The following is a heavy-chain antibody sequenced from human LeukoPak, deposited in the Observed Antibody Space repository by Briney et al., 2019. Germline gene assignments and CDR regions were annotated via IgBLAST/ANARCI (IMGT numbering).Heavy chain of an antibody. V-gene: IGHV3-53*01. D-gene: IGHD1-26*01. CDR1: GFTVSSNY. CDR2: IYSGGST. Sequence: GGSLRPSCAASGFTVSSNYMSWVRQAPGKGLEWVSVIYSGGSTYYADSVKGRFTISRDNSKNTLYLQMNSLRAEDTAVYYCASGGELAFDYWGQGTLVTVSS. J-gene: IGHJ4*02. CDR3: ASGGELAFDY.